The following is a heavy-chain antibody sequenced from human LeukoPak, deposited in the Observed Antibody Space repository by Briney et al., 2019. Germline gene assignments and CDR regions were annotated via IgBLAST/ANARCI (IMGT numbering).Heavy chain of an antibody. V-gene: IGHV4-30-4*01. CDR2: IYYSGST. CDR3: ARVGVLAPRLIYYYYYMDV. J-gene: IGHJ6*03. Sequence: SQTLSLTCTVSGGSISSGDYYWSWIRQPPGKGLEWIGYIYYSGSTNYNPSLKSRVTISVDTSKNQFSLKLSSVTAADTAVYYCARVGVLAPRLIYYYYYMDVWGKGTTVTVSS. CDR1: GGSISSGDYY. D-gene: IGHD6-13*01.